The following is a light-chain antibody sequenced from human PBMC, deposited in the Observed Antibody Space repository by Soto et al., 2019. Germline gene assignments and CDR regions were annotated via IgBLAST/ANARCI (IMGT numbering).Light chain of an antibody. CDR3: CSYTTSSTYV. CDR2: DVS. V-gene: IGLV2-14*01. J-gene: IGLJ1*01. Sequence: QSALTQPASVPGSPGQSITISCTGTSSDVGAYNYVSWFQQHPGKAPKLMIYDVSNRPSGVSNRFSGSKSGNTASLTISGLQAEDEADYYCCSYTTSSTYVFGIGTKVTVL. CDR1: SSDVGAYNY.